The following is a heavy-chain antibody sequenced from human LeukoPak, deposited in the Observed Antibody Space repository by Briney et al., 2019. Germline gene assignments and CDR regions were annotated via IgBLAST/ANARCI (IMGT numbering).Heavy chain of an antibody. V-gene: IGHV3-74*01. CDR1: GFTFSSYW. D-gene: IGHD2-15*01. Sequence: GGSLRLSCVGSGFTFSSYWMLWVRQGPGKGLVWVSRINTDGSTTSYTDSVKGRFTFSRDNAKNTLYLQMNSLRAEDTAVYYCTRYLSGGFDSWGQGTLVTVSS. J-gene: IGHJ4*02. CDR2: INTDGSTT. CDR3: TRYLSGGFDS.